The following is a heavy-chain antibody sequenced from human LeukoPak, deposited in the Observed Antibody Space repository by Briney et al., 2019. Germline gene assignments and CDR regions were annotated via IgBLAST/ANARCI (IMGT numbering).Heavy chain of an antibody. D-gene: IGHD3-16*01. CDR2: IYPSAGYA. CDR1: GYIFTSYY. Sequence: ASVKVSCKASGYIFTSYYIHWVRQAPGQGLEWMGIIYPSAGYANYAQTFQGRVTMAMDTSTSTVDVELSSLRSEDTAVYYCVREEEGGTFDYWGQGTLVTVSS. CDR3: VREEEGGTFDY. J-gene: IGHJ4*02. V-gene: IGHV1-46*01.